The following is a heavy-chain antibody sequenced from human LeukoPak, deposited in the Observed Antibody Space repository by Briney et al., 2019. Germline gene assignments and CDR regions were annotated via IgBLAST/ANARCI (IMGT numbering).Heavy chain of an antibody. CDR1: GYTFTSYD. CDR2: MNPNSGNT. CDR3: ARGAASSKYYYYYYYMDV. Sequence: ASVKVSCKASGYTFTSYDINWVRQATGQGLEWMGWMNPNSGNTGYAQKFQGRVTITRNTSISTAYMELSSLRSEDTVVHYCARGAASSKYYYYYYYMDVWGKGTTVTVSS. J-gene: IGHJ6*03. D-gene: IGHD6-13*01. V-gene: IGHV1-8*03.